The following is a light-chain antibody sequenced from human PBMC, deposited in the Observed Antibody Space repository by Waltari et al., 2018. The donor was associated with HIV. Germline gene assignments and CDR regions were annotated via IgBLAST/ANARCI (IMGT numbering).Light chain of an antibody. CDR2: EVS. V-gene: IGLV2-8*01. CDR3: SSYGGSNNHVV. CDR1: SSDVGGYNY. Sequence: QSALTQPPSASGSPGQSVIISCTGTSSDVGGYNYVSWYQQHPGKAPKLMIYEVSKRPSGVPDRFSGSKSGNTASLTVSGLQAEDEADYYCSSYGGSNNHVVFGGGTKLTVL. J-gene: IGLJ2*01.